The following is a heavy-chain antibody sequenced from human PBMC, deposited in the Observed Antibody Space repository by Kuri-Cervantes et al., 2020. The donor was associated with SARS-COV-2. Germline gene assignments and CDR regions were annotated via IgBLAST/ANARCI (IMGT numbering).Heavy chain of an antibody. D-gene: IGHD6-19*01. CDR3: TLAVAAAV. V-gene: IGHV3-48*01. J-gene: IGHJ4*02. CDR1: GFTFSDYS. Sequence: GESLKISCAASGFTFSDYSMNWVRQAPGKGLEWVSYIGSSSSIIYYADSMKGRFTISRDNAKNSLSLQMNSLRAEDTAVYYCTLAVAAAVWGQGTLVTVSS. CDR2: IGSSSSII.